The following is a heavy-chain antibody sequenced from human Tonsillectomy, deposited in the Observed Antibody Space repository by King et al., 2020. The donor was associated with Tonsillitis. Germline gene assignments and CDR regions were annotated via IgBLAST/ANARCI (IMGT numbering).Heavy chain of an antibody. V-gene: IGHV3-43D*03. Sequence: EVQLVESGGVVVQPGGSLRLSCAASGFTVDDYAMHWVRQAPGKGLEWVSLISWDGGSTYYADSVKGRFTISRDNSKNSLYLQMNSLRAEDTALYYCAKDMYTSSLDFPDYWGQGTLVTVSS. CDR1: GFTVDDYA. CDR3: AKDMYTSSLDFPDY. CDR2: ISWDGGST. D-gene: IGHD6-13*01. J-gene: IGHJ4*02.